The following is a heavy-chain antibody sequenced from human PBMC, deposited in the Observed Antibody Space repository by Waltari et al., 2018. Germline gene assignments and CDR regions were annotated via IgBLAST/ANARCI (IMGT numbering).Heavy chain of an antibody. J-gene: IGHJ6*02. D-gene: IGHD2-15*01. CDR3: ARDKGYCSGGSCYFPGFGYYYYGMDV. CDR1: GGSLSSYY. CDR2: LYYSGST. V-gene: IGHV4-59*01. Sequence: QVQLQESGPGLVKPSATLSLTCTVSGGSLSSYYWSWLRLPPGKGLEWIGYLYYSGSTNYNPSLKSRVTISVDTSKNQFSLKLSSVNAADTAVYYCARDKGYCSGGSCYFPGFGYYYYGMDVWVQGTTVTVSS.